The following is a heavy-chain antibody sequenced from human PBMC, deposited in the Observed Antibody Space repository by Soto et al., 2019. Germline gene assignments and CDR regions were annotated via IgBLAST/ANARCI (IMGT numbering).Heavy chain of an antibody. D-gene: IGHD2-15*01. J-gene: IGHJ5*02. CDR2: INTDGSNT. Sequence: GGSLRLSCAASGLTFNRYWMHWVRHAPGKGLVWVSHINTDGSNTNYADSVKGRFTISRDNAKSTLFLQMNSLRDEDTAVYYCAREFCSGGNCYTYYFDPWGQGIPVAVSS. CDR3: AREFCSGGNCYTYYFDP. CDR1: GLTFNRYW. V-gene: IGHV3-74*01.